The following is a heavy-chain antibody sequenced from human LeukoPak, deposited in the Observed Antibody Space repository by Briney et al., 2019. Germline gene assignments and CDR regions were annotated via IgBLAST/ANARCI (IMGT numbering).Heavy chain of an antibody. V-gene: IGHV4-34*01. D-gene: IGHD4-11*01. CDR1: GGSFSGYY. Sequence: PSETLSLTCAVYGGSFSGYYWSWIRQPPGKGLEWLGEINHSGSTNYNPSLKSRVTISVDTSKNQFSLKLSSVTAADTAVYYCARHRWATVIPYNWFDPWGQGTLVTVSS. CDR3: ARHRWATVIPYNWFDP. J-gene: IGHJ5*02. CDR2: INHSGST.